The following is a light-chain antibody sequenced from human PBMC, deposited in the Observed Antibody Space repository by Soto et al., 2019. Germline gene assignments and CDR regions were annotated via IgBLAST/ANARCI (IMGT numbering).Light chain of an antibody. J-gene: IGLJ1*01. CDR1: SSDVGSYNL. CDR2: VGS. V-gene: IGLV2-23*01. Sequence: QSVLTQPPSASGSPGQSVTISCTGTSSDVGSYNLVSWYQNHPGKAPKLMIYVGSKRPSGVSNRFSGSKSGNTASLTISGLQAADEADYFCFSYAGSSTYVFGTGTKVTVL. CDR3: FSYAGSSTYV.